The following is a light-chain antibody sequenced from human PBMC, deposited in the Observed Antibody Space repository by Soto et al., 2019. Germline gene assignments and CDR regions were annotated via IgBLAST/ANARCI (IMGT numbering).Light chain of an antibody. CDR3: LQTTAFPHT. V-gene: IGKV2-24*01. CDR1: QSLVHSNGHTY. J-gene: IGKJ3*01. CDR2: RIF. Sequence: DIVMTQTPLSSPVVLGQPASISCKSSQSLVHSNGHTYLTWIQQRPGRPPRLLIYRIFNRFFGVPDRFSGSGAGTEFTLKISAVEAEDVGVYYCLQTTAFPHTFGQGTKVD.